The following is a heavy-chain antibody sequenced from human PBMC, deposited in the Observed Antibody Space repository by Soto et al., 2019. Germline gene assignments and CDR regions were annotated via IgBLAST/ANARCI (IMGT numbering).Heavy chain of an antibody. D-gene: IGHD1-26*01. J-gene: IGHJ4*02. CDR2: ISGSGGST. CDR1: AFTFSSYA. Sequence: PGGSLRLSCAASAFTFSSYAMSWVRQAPGKGLEWVSAISGSGGSTYYADSVKGRFTISRDNSKNTLYLQMNRLRAEDTVVYSWAKNHDYYPRDFAYWGQGTRVTVSS. CDR3: AKNHDYYPRDFAY. V-gene: IGHV3-23*01.